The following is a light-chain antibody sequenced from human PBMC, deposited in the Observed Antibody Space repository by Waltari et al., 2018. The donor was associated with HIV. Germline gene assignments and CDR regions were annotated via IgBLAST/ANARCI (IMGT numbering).Light chain of an antibody. J-gene: IGKJ2*03. CDR3: MQGTHWPSYS. CDR2: KVS. CDR1: QSLVYTDANTY. Sequence: VLLTPSPRSLPVTRGQPASISCRSNQSLVYTDANTYLHWVYQRPGQSPRRLIYKVSNRDSGVPDRFSGSGSGTEFTLTISGVEADDVGIYYCMQGTHWPSYSFGQGTKLEI. V-gene: IGKV2-30*01.